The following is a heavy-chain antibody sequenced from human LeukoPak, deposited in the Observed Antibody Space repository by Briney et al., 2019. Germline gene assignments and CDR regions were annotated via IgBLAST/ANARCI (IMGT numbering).Heavy chain of an antibody. D-gene: IGHD2-21*02. V-gene: IGHV4-38-2*01. Sequence: SETLSLTCAVSGYSISSGYYWGWIRQPPGKGLEWIGSIYHSGSTYYNPSLKSRVTISVDTSKNQFSLKLSSVTAADTAVYYCAKAFGAYCGGDCFPDYWGQGTLVTVSS. J-gene: IGHJ4*02. CDR1: GYSISSGYY. CDR3: AKAFGAYCGGDCFPDY. CDR2: IYHSGST.